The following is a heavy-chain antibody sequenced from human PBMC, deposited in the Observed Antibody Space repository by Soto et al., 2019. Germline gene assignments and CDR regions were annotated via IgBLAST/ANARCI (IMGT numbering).Heavy chain of an antibody. CDR2: TYYRSKWYN. J-gene: IGHJ5*02. V-gene: IGHV6-1*01. CDR3: AKDLRYCSSTSCSLYNWFDP. D-gene: IGHD2-2*01. CDR1: GDSVSSNSAA. Sequence: LSLTCAISGDSVSSNSAAWNWIRQSPSRGLEWLGRTYYRSKWYNDYAVSVKSRITINPDTSKNQFSLQLNSVTPEDTAVYYCAKDLRYCSSTSCSLYNWFDPWGQGTLVTVSS.